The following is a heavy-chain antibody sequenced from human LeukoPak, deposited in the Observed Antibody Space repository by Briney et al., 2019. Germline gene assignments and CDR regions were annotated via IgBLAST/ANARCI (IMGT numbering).Heavy chain of an antibody. CDR2: MSGSGGST. J-gene: IGHJ3*02. CDR1: GFTFSSYA. D-gene: IGHD3-22*01. Sequence: HPGGSLRLSCAASGFTFSSYAMSWVRPAPGKGLEWVSTMSGSGGSTYYADSVKGRFTISRDNSKNTLYLQMNSLRAEDMAVYYCAKDFYYDSSGYPYAFDIWGQGTMVTVSS. CDR3: AKDFYYDSSGYPYAFDI. V-gene: IGHV3-23*01.